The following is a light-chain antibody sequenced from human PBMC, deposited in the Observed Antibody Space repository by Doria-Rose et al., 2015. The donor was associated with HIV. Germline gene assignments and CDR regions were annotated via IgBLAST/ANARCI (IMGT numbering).Light chain of an antibody. Sequence: EIVMTQSPDTLSLSPGERATLSCRASQSFSSTYLAWYQQKPGQAPSLLIYDGSTRAIGIPDRFSASGSGTDFTLTINRLEPEDFALYYCHQYGTSWTFGQGTKVEI. CDR3: HQYGTSWT. CDR1: QSFSSTY. CDR2: DGS. V-gene: IGKV3-20*01. J-gene: IGKJ1*01.